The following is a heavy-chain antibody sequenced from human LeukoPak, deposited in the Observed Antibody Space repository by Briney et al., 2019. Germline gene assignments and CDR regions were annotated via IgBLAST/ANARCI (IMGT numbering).Heavy chain of an antibody. Sequence: ASVKVSCKASGGTFSSYAISRVRQAPGQGLEWMGWIDTNTGNPTYAQGFTGQFVFSLDTSVSTAYLQISSLKAEDTAEYFCARGYDSSGYFSDWGQGTLVTVSS. V-gene: IGHV7-4-1*02. J-gene: IGHJ4*02. D-gene: IGHD3-22*01. CDR1: GGTFSSYA. CDR3: ARGYDSSGYFSD. CDR2: IDTNTGNP.